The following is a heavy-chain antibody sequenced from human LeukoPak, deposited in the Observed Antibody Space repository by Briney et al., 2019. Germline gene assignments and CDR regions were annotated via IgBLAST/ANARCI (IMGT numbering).Heavy chain of an antibody. Sequence: PGGSLRLSCVGSGFTFSRYWMSWVRQAPGKGLEWVANIKQDGSQKYYVDSVKGRFTISRGNAENALYLQMNSLRAEDTAVYYCASDRSRTTVENSNWFDPWGQGTLVTVSS. D-gene: IGHD4-23*01. J-gene: IGHJ5*02. CDR1: GFTFSRYW. CDR3: ASDRSRTTVENSNWFDP. CDR2: IKQDGSQK. V-gene: IGHV3-7*04.